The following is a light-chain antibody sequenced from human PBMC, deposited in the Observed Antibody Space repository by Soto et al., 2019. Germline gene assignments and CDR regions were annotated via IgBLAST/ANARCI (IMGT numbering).Light chain of an antibody. CDR3: QQYTNTNNPWM. CDR1: QDISNY. Sequence: DIQMTQSPSSLSASVGHRVTITCRASQDISNYLAWYQQKPGKVPKLLIYAASILQSGVPSRFSGSGSGTEFTLIISGLQPDDSATYYCQQYTNTNNPWMFGQGTKVDIK. J-gene: IGKJ1*01. V-gene: IGKV1-27*01. CDR2: AAS.